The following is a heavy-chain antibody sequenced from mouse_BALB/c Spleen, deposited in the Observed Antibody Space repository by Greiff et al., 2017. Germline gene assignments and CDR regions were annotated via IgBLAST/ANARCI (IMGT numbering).Heavy chain of an antibody. CDR1: GFSLTGYG. CDR2: IWGDGST. J-gene: IGHJ4*01. D-gene: IGHD1-1*01. CDR3: ARAPYYGSSYYYAMDY. V-gene: IGHV2-6-7*01. Sequence: VKLMESGPGLVAPSQSLSITCTVSGFSLTGYGVNWVRQPPGKGLEWLGMIWGDGSTDYNSALKSRLSISTDNSKSHVFLKMNSLQTDDTARYYCARAPYYGSSYYYAMDYWGQGTSVTVSS.